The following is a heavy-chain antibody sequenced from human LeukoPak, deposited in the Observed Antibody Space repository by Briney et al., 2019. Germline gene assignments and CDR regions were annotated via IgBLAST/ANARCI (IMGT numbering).Heavy chain of an antibody. CDR1: GFTFSDYN. V-gene: IGHV3-11*01. D-gene: IGHD3-9*01. Sequence: GGSLRLSCAASGFTFSDYNMNWVRQAPGKGLEWVSYITNGGSTIHHADPVKGRFTISRDNAKKTLYLQMNSLRAEDTAVYYCARSIGLTGGGVDVWGQGTTVTVSS. J-gene: IGHJ6*02. CDR2: ITNGGSTI. CDR3: ARSIGLTGGGVDV.